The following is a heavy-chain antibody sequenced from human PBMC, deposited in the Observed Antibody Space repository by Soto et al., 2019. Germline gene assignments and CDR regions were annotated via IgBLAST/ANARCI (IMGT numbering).Heavy chain of an antibody. CDR2: ISYDGTTK. Sequence: HPGGSLRLSCAASGFTFSDYGMHWVRQAPGKGPEWLAVISYDGTTKHYADSVKGRFTISRDNFKNTLHLQINSLRGEDTAVYYCATSDDDSSAYVGYFDYWGEGTMVTVSS. J-gene: IGHJ4*02. V-gene: IGHV3-30*03. CDR1: GFTFSDYG. CDR3: ATSDDDSSAYVGYFDY. D-gene: IGHD3-22*01.